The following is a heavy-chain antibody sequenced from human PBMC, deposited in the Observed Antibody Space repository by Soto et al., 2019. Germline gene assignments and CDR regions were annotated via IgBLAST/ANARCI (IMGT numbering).Heavy chain of an antibody. CDR2: ISAYNGNT. CDR1: GYTFTSYG. Sequence: ASVKVSCKASGYTFTSYGISWVRQAPGQGLEWMGWISAYNGNTNYAQKHQGRVTVTTDTSTSTAYMELRSLRSDDTAVYYCARENSGYDGGGAFDIWGQGTMVTVSS. CDR3: ARENSGYDGGGAFDI. D-gene: IGHD5-12*01. J-gene: IGHJ3*02. V-gene: IGHV1-18*01.